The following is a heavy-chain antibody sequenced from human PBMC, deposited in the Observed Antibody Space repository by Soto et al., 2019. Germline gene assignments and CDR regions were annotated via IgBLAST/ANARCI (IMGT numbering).Heavy chain of an antibody. D-gene: IGHD6-19*01. CDR1: GFNFGGFG. J-gene: IGHJ4*02. V-gene: IGHV3-30*03. CDR2: LSYEGSEE. Sequence: LGLSCAGSGFNFGGFGRHWVRHSPGKGLEWLSVLSYEGSEEYYADSVRGRFTISRDNSKNTLFLQMDSLRVDDTGVYYCALTRRSSLLEVAGPGFEYWGQGTLVTSPQ. CDR3: ALTRRSSLLEVAGPGFEY.